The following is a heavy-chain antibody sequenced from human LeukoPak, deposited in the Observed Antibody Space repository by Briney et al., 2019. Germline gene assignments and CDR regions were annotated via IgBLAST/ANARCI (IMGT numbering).Heavy chain of an antibody. J-gene: IGHJ4*02. CDR3: ARALSSGIAYYFDY. CDR1: GYTFTSYG. Sequence: ASVKVSCKASGYTFTSYGISWVRQAPGQGLEWMGWISAYNGNTNYAQKLQGRVTMTTDTSTSTAYMELRSLRSDDTAVYCCARALSSGIAYYFDYWGQGTLVTVSS. CDR2: ISAYNGNT. V-gene: IGHV1-18*01. D-gene: IGHD6-13*01.